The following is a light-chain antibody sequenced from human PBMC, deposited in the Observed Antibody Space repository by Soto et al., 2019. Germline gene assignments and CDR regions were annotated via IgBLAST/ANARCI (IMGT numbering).Light chain of an antibody. CDR3: SSYTNSNTPVV. CDR2: DVS. Sequence: QSALTQPASVSGSPGQSITISCTGTSSDVGGYNYVSWYQQHPGKAPKLMIYDVSNRTSGVSDRFSGSKSGNTASLTISGLQAEDEADYYCSSYTNSNTPVVFGGGTKLTVL. V-gene: IGLV2-14*01. J-gene: IGLJ2*01. CDR1: SSDVGGYNY.